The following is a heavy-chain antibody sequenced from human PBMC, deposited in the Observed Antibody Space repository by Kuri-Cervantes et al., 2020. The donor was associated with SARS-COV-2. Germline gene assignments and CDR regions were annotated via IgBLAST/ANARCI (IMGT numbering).Heavy chain of an antibody. CDR1: GFTFSSYW. CDR3: ARLPCSSTCCYTRYDYYGMDV. V-gene: IGHV3-7*05. D-gene: IGHD2-2*02. CDR2: IKQDGSEK. J-gene: IGHJ6*02. Sequence: ETLSLTCAASGFTFSSYWMSWVRQAPGKGLEWVANIKQDGSEKYYVDSVKGRFTISRDNAKNSLYLQMNSLRAEDTAMYYCARLPCSSTCCYTRYDYYGMDVWGQGTTVTVSS.